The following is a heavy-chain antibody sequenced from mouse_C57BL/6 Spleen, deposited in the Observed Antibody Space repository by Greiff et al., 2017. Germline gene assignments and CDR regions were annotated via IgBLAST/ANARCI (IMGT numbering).Heavy chain of an antibody. V-gene: IGHV1-82*01. CDR3: ARGSYGNYDWYCDV. D-gene: IGHD2-1*01. CDR2: FYPGDGDT. Sequence: QVQLQQSGPELVKPGASVKISCKASGYAFSSSWMNWVTQRPGTGLEWIGRFYPGDGDTNYNGKFQGKATLTADKSSSTAYMQLSSLTSEDSAVYFCARGSYGNYDWYCDVWGTGTTVTGSS. J-gene: IGHJ1*03. CDR1: GYAFSSSW.